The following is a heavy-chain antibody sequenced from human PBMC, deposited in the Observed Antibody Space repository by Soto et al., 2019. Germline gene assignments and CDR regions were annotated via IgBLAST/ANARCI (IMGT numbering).Heavy chain of an antibody. V-gene: IGHV3-23*01. D-gene: IGHD6-13*01. CDR1: GFTFSSYA. Sequence: EVQLLESGGGLVQPGGSLRLSCAASGFTFSSYAMSWVRQAPGKGLEWVSAISGSGGSTYYADSVKGRFTISRDNSKNTLYLQMNSLRAEDTAVYCCAKDATYSSRRYYYYGMDVWGQGTTVTVSS. CDR2: ISGSGGST. CDR3: AKDATYSSRRYYYYGMDV. J-gene: IGHJ6*02.